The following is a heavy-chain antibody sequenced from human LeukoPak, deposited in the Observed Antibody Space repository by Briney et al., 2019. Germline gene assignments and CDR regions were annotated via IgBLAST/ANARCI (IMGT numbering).Heavy chain of an antibody. CDR3: AREAYSYGSTDYYFDL. J-gene: IGHJ2*01. V-gene: IGHV3-33*01. Sequence: GGSLRLSCAASGFTFSNYGLHWVRQAPGKGLEWVAVIWYDGRKIYYTDSVKGRFTISRDKSKNTLYLQMNNLRAEDTALYSCAREAYSYGSTDYYFDLWGRGTLVTASS. D-gene: IGHD5-18*01. CDR2: IWYDGRKI. CDR1: GFTFSNYG.